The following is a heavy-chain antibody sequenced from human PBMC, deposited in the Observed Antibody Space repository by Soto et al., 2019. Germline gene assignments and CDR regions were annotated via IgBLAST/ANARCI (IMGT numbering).Heavy chain of an antibody. D-gene: IGHD1-26*01. CDR2: ISGSGSRT. J-gene: IGHJ5*02. V-gene: IGHV3-23*01. CDR1: GFTFSHFA. CDR3: AKGRSVGISRPIDL. Sequence: EMQLLETGGAVVPPGESLRLSCAASGFTFSHFAMSWVRQRPGKGLEWISGISGSGSRTYDADSVQGRFSIARDNPNSTLYLQMDSLRVEDTAVYYCAKGRSVGISRPIDLWGQGTLVTVSS.